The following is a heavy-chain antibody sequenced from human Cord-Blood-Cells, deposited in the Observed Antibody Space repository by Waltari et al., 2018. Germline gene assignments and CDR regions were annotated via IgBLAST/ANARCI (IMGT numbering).Heavy chain of an antibody. J-gene: IGHJ2*01. D-gene: IGHD6-13*01. CDR3: ARLQQQLVLYWYFDL. V-gene: IGHV4-39*01. CDR2: IYYSGST. CDR1: GGSISSSSYY. Sequence: QLQLQESGPGLVKPSETLSLTSTVSGGSISSSSYYWGWFRQPPGKGLEWIGSIYYSGSTYYNPSLKSRVTISVDTSKNQFSLKLSSVTAADTAVYYCARLQQQLVLYWYFDLWGRGTLVTVSS.